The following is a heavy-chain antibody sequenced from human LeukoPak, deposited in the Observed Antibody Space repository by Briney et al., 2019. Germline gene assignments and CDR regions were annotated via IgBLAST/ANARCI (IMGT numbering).Heavy chain of an antibody. CDR2: TRYDGGNE. J-gene: IGHJ4*02. D-gene: IGHD3-22*01. Sequence: GSLRLSCAASGFTFSSYGMHWVRQAPGKGLEWVAFTRYDGGNEFYTDSVKGRFTISRDNSKNTLYLQMNSLRAEDTAVYYCAKDLYNYYDSSGSLAYWGQGTLVTVSS. CDR1: GFTFSSYG. CDR3: AKDLYNYYDSSGSLAY. V-gene: IGHV3-30*02.